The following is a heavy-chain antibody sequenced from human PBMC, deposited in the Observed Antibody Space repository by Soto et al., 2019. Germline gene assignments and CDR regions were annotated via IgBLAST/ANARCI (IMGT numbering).Heavy chain of an antibody. CDR1: GFSLNTRDVG. J-gene: IGHJ4*02. CDR2: VYWDDDK. Sequence: QITLNESGPALVKPTQTLTLTCTFSGFSLNTRDVGVGWIRQPPGKALGWLGVVYWDDDKTYSPSLKSRLTITKDTPKNQVVLRMTKMAPVDTATYYCAHCRGGVASFWGQGTLVTVSS. D-gene: IGHD3-16*01. V-gene: IGHV2-5*02. CDR3: AHCRGGVASF.